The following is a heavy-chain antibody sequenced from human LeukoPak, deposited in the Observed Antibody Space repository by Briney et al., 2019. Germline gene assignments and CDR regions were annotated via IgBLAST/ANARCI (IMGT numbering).Heavy chain of an antibody. D-gene: IGHD5-24*01. Sequence: GGSLRLSCGASGFTVNSNYMAWVRQAPGKGLEWVAFIYGGGSTHYSESVRGRFTISRHNSNNTLYLQMGSLRAEDAAVYYCARDYGYKLDFWGQGTLVTESS. V-gene: IGHV3-66*01. CDR2: IYGGGST. CDR3: ARDYGYKLDF. CDR1: GFTVNSNY. J-gene: IGHJ4*02.